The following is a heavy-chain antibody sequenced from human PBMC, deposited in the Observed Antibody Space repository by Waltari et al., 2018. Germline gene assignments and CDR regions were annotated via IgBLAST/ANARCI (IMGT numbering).Heavy chain of an antibody. CDR2: IQYDASGE. D-gene: IGHD7-27*01. CDR3: AKDSGNWGYAFDI. CDR1: RFSFSRNG. V-gene: IGHV3-30*02. Sequence: QEQLVESGGGVVQPGGSLRLSCAASRFSFSRNGMHWVRQAPGTGLEWVAFIQYDASGEYYADSVRGRFTIARDNSRNTLHLQMNSLRPDDTAIYFCAKDSGNWGYAFDIWGRGTMVSVSS. J-gene: IGHJ3*02.